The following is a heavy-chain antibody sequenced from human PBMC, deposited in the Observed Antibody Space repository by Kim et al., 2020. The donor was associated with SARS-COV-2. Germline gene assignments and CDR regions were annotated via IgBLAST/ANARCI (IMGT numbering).Heavy chain of an antibody. J-gene: IGHJ6*02. V-gene: IGHV3-72*01. Sequence: GGSLRLSCLVSGFTFSDHYMEWVRQAPGKGLEWIGRTRNKANSHTTQYAASVRGRFIISRDDSKNTLYLQMNSLKTDDTAVYYCARASQDLFGYYSYGLDVWGQGTTVTVSS. CDR1: GFTFSDHY. CDR2: TRNKANSHTT. D-gene: IGHD3-10*02. CDR3: ARASQDLFGYYSYGLDV.